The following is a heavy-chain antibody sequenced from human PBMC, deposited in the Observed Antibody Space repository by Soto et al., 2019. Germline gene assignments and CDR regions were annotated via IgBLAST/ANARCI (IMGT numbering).Heavy chain of an antibody. D-gene: IGHD3-10*01. CDR2: IVPRFGTT. V-gene: IGHV1-69*01. CDR3: AGSYKYGSGTFDAFDI. J-gene: IGHJ3*02. CDR1: GGTFSSYA. Sequence: QVQLVQSGTEVKKPGSSVKVSCKASGGTFSSYAISWVRQAPGQGLEWMGGIVPRFGTTNYAQRFQGRVTITADESTSTTYMELSSLRSEDTAVYYCAGSYKYGSGTFDAFDIWGQGTLVTVSS.